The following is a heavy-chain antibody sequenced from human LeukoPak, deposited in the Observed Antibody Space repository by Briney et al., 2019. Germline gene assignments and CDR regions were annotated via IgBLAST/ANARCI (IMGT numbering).Heavy chain of an antibody. CDR1: GFTFSSYA. V-gene: IGHV3-23*01. CDR3: ARMELGGGHYFDY. J-gene: IGHJ4*02. Sequence: GGSLRLSCAASGFTFSSYAMSWVRQAPGKGLEWVSAISGSGGSTYYADSVKGRFTISRDNSKNTLYLQMNSLRAEDTAVYYCARMELGGGHYFDYWGQGTLVTVSS. D-gene: IGHD1-26*01. CDR2: ISGSGGST.